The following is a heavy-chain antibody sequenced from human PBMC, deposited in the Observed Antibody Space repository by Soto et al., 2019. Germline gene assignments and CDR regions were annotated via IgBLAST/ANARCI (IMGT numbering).Heavy chain of an antibody. J-gene: IGHJ4*02. Sequence: QVQLVQSGSEVKQPGASVKVSCKASGYTFTSYAIHWVRQAPGQGLEWVGWINAGNGATKYSQNLQDRVTITRDTSASTAYMELSSLKSEDKAVYYCARGVQFTNYWGQGTLVTVSS. CDR1: GYTFTSYA. CDR3: ARGVQFTNY. CDR2: INAGNGAT. V-gene: IGHV1-3*01.